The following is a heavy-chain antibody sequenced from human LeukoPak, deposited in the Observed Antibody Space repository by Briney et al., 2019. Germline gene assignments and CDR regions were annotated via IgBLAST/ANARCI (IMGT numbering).Heavy chain of an antibody. Sequence: SETLSLTCTVSGGSISSGSYYWSWIRQPAGKGLEWIGRIYTSGSTNYNPSLKSRVTISVDTSKNQFSLKLSSVTAADTAVYYCARHRSRAARVGHAFDIWGQGTMVTVSS. CDR2: IYTSGST. J-gene: IGHJ3*02. CDR1: GGSISSGSYY. CDR3: ARHRSRAARVGHAFDI. V-gene: IGHV4-61*02. D-gene: IGHD6-6*01.